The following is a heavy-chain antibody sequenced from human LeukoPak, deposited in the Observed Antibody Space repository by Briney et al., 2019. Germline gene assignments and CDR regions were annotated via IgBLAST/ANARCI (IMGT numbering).Heavy chain of an antibody. CDR1: GYTFTSYG. D-gene: IGHD3-10*01. CDR2: ISPYNGNT. J-gene: IGHJ6*03. V-gene: IGHV1-8*02. Sequence: ASVKVSCKASGYTFTSYGISWVRQAPGQGLEWMGWISPYNGNTGYAQKFQGRVTMTRNTSISTAYMELSSLRSEDTAVYYCARAVKHMVRGVGGRNKSRHYYMDVWGKGTTVTISS. CDR3: ARAVKHMVRGVGGRNKSRHYYMDV.